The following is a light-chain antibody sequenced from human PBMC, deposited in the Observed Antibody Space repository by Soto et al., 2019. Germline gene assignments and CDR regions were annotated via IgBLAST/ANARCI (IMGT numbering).Light chain of an antibody. CDR2: DAS. CDR1: QTISNW. J-gene: IGKJ1*01. CDR3: QQYYSYWT. Sequence: DIQMTQSHSTLSASVGDRVTITCRASQTISNWLAWYQQKPGKAPKLLIYDASSLEGGVPSRFSGSGSGTEFTLTLISLQPDDFATDYCQQYYSYWTFGQGTKVEIK. V-gene: IGKV1-5*01.